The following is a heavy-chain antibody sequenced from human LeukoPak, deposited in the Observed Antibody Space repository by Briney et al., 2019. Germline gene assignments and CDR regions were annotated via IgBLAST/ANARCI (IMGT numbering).Heavy chain of an antibody. D-gene: IGHD2-15*01. CDR1: GFTFDDYG. CDR3: ATDSQWSFDY. J-gene: IGHJ4*02. Sequence: GGSLRLSCAASGFTFDDYGMSWVRQAPGKGLEWVSGINWNGGSTGYADSVKGRFTISRDNAKNSLYLQMNSLRDEDTAVYYCATDSQWSFDYWGLGTLVTVSS. CDR2: INWNGGST. V-gene: IGHV3-20*04.